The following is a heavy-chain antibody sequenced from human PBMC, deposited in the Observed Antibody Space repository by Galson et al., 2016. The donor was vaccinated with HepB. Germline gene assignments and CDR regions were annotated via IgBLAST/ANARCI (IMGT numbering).Heavy chain of an antibody. CDR2: IGGRGGTT. CDR3: AKSTLGVTLESYYYGMDV. J-gene: IGHJ6*02. CDR1: GFTFNNYG. Sequence: SLRLSCAASGFTFNNYGMSWVRLAPGKGLEWVSGIGGRGGTTYYADSVEGRFTISRDNSKNTLYLQMKSLSAEDTAVYYCAKSTLGVTLESYYYGMDVWGQGTTVTVSS. D-gene: IGHD2-21*02. V-gene: IGHV3-23*01.